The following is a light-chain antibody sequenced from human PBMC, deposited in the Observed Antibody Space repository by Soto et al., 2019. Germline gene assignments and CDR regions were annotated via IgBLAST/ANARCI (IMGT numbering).Light chain of an antibody. CDR1: DIETKS. J-gene: IGLJ2*01. CDR2: FDS. Sequence: SYELTQPPSVSVAPGKTAIITCGGNDIETKSVHWYQQKAGQAPVLVMSFDSDRPSGIPERFSGTTAGNTAPLTITRAEAEDEDDYYCQVWDRPTYLVFGGGTKLTVL. V-gene: IGLV3-21*01. CDR3: QVWDRPTYLV.